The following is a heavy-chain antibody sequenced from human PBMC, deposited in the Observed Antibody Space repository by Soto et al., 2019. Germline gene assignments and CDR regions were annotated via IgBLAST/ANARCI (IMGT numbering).Heavy chain of an antibody. CDR2: IDPGDTYA. Sequence: PGESLKISCTGFGYTFTTFWISWVRQMPGKGLEWMGRIDPGDTYATYSPAFQGHVTISSDKATSTAYLQWSSLKASDTAMYFCARIHCTTTTCDSWFDPWGQGPLVTVSS. J-gene: IGHJ5*02. V-gene: IGHV5-10-1*01. CDR3: ARIHCTTTTCDSWFDP. D-gene: IGHD2-2*01. CDR1: GYTFTTFW.